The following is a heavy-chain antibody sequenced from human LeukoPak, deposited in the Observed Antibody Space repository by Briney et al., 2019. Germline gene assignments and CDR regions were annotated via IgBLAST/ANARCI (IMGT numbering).Heavy chain of an antibody. CDR3: ARGGMVRRVMGALDI. CDR1: GFTFSNYG. D-gene: IGHD3-10*01. CDR2: IKQDGSET. J-gene: IGHJ3*02. Sequence: GGSLRLSCVGSGFTFSNYGMIWVRQTPGRGLEWVANIKQDGSETYYVDSVKGRFTVSRDNAKNSLYLQMNSLRAEDTAVFYCARGGMVRRVMGALDIWGQGTLVTVSS. V-gene: IGHV3-7*01.